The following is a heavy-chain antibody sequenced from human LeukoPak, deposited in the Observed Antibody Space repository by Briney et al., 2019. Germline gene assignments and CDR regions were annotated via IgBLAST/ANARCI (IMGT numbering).Heavy chain of an antibody. J-gene: IGHJ3*02. CDR1: GFNFEDYA. CDR2: ISWNSGAI. CDR3: AKDTTDIRGADVFHI. Sequence: GGSLRLSCVGSGFNFEDYALHWVRKIPGKGLEWVTGISWNSGAIGFVESVRGRFTISRDNAKNSVYLQMNSLSPEDTALYYCAKDTTDIRGADVFHIWGQGTMVTVSS. V-gene: IGHV3-9*01. D-gene: IGHD3-10*01.